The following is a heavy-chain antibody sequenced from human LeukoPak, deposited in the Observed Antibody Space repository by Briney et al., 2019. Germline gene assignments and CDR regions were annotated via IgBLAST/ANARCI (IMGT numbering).Heavy chain of an antibody. CDR3: AKSLHWLDLDY. V-gene: IGHV3-48*03. Sequence: PGGSLRLSCAASGFTFSSYEMNWVRQAPGKGLEWVSYISSSGSTIYYADSVKGRFTISRDNSKNTLYLQMNSLRAEDTAVYYCAKSLHWLDLDYWGQGTLVTVSS. CDR1: GFTFSSYE. CDR2: ISSSGSTI. J-gene: IGHJ4*02. D-gene: IGHD3-9*01.